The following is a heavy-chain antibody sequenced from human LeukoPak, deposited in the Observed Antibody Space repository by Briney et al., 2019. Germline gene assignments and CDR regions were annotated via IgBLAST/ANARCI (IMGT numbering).Heavy chain of an antibody. CDR2: ISWNSGSI. D-gene: IGHD3-22*01. CDR1: GFTFDDYA. V-gene: IGHV3-9*01. J-gene: IGHJ4*01. CDR3: AKDIYYDSSGYPDY. Sequence: PGRSLRLSCAASGFTFDDYAMHWVRQAPGKGLEWVSGISWNSGSIGYADSVKGRFTISRDNAKNSLYLRMNSLRAEDTALYYCAKDIYYDSSGYPDYWGQEPWSPSPQ.